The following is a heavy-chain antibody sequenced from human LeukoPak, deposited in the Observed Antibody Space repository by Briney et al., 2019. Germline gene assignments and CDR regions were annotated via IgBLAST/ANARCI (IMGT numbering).Heavy chain of an antibody. D-gene: IGHD4-23*01. CDR1: GYTFTSYD. CDR2: MNPNSGNK. CDR3: ARQGYGGNPRGAADY. J-gene: IGHJ4*02. V-gene: IGHV1-8*01. Sequence: EASVTVSCKASGYTFTSYDINWVRQAPGQGLEGMGWMNPNSGNKDYAQKFQGRVTMTRNTSISPAYMELRTLTSDDTAVYYCARQGYGGNPRGAADYWGQGSLVTVSS.